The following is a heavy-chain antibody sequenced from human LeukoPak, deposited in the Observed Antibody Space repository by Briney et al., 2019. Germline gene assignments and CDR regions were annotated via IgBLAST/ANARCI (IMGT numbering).Heavy chain of an antibody. CDR1: GFTFIYYN. V-gene: IGHV3-21*01. CDR2: ISSSGSYI. D-gene: IGHD6-13*01. J-gene: IGHJ4*02. CDR3: AKNPDGSSWYVDS. Sequence: GGSLRLSCAASGFTFIYYNMNWVRQAPGKGLEWVSSISSSGSYIYYADSVKGRFTISRDNAENSLYLQMNSLRVDDTAVYYCAKNPDGSSWYVDSWGQGTLVTVSS.